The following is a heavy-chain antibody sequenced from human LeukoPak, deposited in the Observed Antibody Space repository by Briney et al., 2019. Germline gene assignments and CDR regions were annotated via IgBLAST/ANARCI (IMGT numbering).Heavy chain of an antibody. CDR2: IYPGDSDI. J-gene: IGHJ4*01. CDR1: GYIFTSYW. CDR3: VRREYYFDF. Sequence: GESLQISCKGSGYIFTSYWIGWVRQLPGKGLEWMGTIYPGDSDIKYSPSFQGQVTISADKSISTAYLQWSSLKASDTAIYYCVRREYYFDFWGQGTLVTVSS. V-gene: IGHV5-51*01.